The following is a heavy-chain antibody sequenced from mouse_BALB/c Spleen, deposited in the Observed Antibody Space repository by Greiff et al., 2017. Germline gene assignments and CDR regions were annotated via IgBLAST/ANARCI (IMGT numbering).Heavy chain of an antibody. D-gene: IGHD1-1*01. CDR3: AREYYGSSYRAMDY. CDR2: IWAGGST. V-gene: IGHV2-9*02. J-gene: IGHJ4*01. CDR1: GFSLTSYG. Sequence: VQVVESGPGLVAPSQSLSITCTVSGFSLTSYGVHWVRQPPGKGLEWLGVIWAGGSTNYNSALMSRLSISKDNSMSQVFLKMNSLQTDDTAMYYCAREYYGSSYRAMDYWGQGTSVTVSS.